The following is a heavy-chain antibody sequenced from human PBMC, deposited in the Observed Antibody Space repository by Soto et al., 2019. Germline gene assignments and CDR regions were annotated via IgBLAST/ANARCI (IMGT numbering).Heavy chain of an antibody. D-gene: IGHD1-1*01. Sequence: EVQLVESGGGLVQTGGSLRLSCAASGFTFSSYSTNWVRQARGKGLEWVSYISSSSSTIYYSDPVKGRFTISRDNAKNSLYLPMNSLRDEDTAVSYCAWTSGRFVYWGQGTLVTVSS. V-gene: IGHV3-48*02. CDR3: AWTSGRFVY. CDR1: GFTFSSYS. CDR2: ISSSSSTI. J-gene: IGHJ4*02.